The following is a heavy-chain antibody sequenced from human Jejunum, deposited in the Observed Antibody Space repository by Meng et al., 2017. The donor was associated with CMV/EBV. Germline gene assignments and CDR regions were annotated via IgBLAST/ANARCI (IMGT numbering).Heavy chain of an antibody. V-gene: IGHV3-30*02. CDR1: DFNIRDFG. Sequence: AAVDFNIRDFGMHWVRQAPGKGLEWVAFIRYDGSIKYYAASVKGRFIISRDNSKDTVWLQMGDLGLDDRGVYYCAKDLDYMGGMDVWGQGTTVTVSS. J-gene: IGHJ6*02. D-gene: IGHD4-11*01. CDR2: IRYDGSIK. CDR3: AKDLDYMGGMDV.